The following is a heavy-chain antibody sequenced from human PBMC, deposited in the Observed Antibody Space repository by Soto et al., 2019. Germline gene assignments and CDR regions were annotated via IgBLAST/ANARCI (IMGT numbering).Heavy chain of an antibody. J-gene: IGHJ4*02. D-gene: IGHD3-22*01. V-gene: IGHV4-31*03. CDR2: IYYSGST. Sequence: SETLSLTCTVSGGSIGRSDYYWSWIRQHPGKGLEWIGYIYYSGSTYYNPSLKSRVTMSVDTSKNQFSLKLSSLTAADTAVYYCARSDSRGWPFLVDSWGQGILVTVSS. CDR1: GGSIGRSDYY. CDR3: ARSDSRGWPFLVDS.